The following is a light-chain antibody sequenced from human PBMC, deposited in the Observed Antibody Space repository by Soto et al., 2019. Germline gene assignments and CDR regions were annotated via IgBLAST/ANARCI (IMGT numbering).Light chain of an antibody. J-gene: IGKJ5*01. CDR3: QQYDNVTIT. CDR1: QSISSY. V-gene: IGKV1-39*01. Sequence: DIQMTQSPSSLSASVGDRVTITCRASQSISSYLNWYQQKPGKAPKLLIYAASSLQSGVPSRFSGSGSGTEISLNISRMQHDDFATYYCQQYDNVTITFSKGTRLEIK. CDR2: AAS.